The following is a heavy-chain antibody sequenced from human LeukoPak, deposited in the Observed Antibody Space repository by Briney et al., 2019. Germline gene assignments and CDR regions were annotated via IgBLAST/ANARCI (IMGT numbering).Heavy chain of an antibody. CDR1: GFTFSSYA. V-gene: IGHV3-30-3*01. J-gene: IGHJ4*02. D-gene: IGHD2-2*01. CDR3: AREGIVVVPAGHFDY. Sequence: PGGSLRLSCAASGFTFSSYAMHWVRQAPGKGLEWVAVISYDGSNKYYADSVMGRFTISRDNSKNTLYLQMNSLRAEDTAVYCCAREGIVVVPAGHFDYWGQGTLVTVSS. CDR2: ISYDGSNK.